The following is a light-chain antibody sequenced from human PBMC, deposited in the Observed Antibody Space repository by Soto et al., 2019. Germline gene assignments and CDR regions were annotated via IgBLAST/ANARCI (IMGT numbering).Light chain of an antibody. CDR2: DVS. J-gene: IGLJ1*01. V-gene: IGLV2-14*01. CDR1: SSDDGGYNY. CDR3: SLYTTSNSRQIV. Sequence: QSALTQPASVSGSPGQSITISCTGTSSDDGGYNYVSWYQQHPGKAPKFMIYDVSNRPSGVSNRFSGSKSGNTASLTISGLHAENEADYYCSLYTTSNSRQIVFGTGTKLTVL.